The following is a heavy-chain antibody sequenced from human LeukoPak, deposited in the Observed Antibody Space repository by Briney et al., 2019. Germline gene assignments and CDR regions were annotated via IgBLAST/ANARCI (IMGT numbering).Heavy chain of an antibody. CDR3: TTDRLRVRGNFDWLLPTNYYYYYMDV. D-gene: IGHD3-9*01. CDR2: IKSKTDGGTT. V-gene: IGHV3-15*01. CDR1: GFTFSNAW. Sequence: GGSLRLSCAASGFTFSNAWMGWVRQAPGKGLEWVGRIKSKTDGGTTDYAAPVKGRFTISRDDSKNTLYLQMNSLKTEDTAVYYCTTDRLRVRGNFDWLLPTNYYYYYMDVWGKGTTVTVSS. J-gene: IGHJ6*03.